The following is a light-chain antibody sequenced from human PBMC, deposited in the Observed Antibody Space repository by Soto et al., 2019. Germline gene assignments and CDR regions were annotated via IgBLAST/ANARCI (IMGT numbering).Light chain of an antibody. CDR1: QSVSSN. V-gene: IGKV3-15*01. Sequence: EIVMTQSPATRSVSPGERVTLSCRASQSVSSNLAWYQQTPGQAPRLLIYGASTRATATPARFSGSGSGTEFTLTISSLQSEDFAVYYCQQYNNWPPWTFGQGTKVDIK. J-gene: IGKJ1*01. CDR2: GAS. CDR3: QQYNNWPPWT.